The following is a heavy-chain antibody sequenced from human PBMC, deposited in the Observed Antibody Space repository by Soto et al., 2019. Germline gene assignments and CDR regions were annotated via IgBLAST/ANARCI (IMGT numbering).Heavy chain of an antibody. V-gene: IGHV3-23*01. CDR2: ISGSGVST. J-gene: IGHJ6*02. Sequence: GGSLRLSCAASGFPFSSYAITWVRQAPGKGLEWVSAISGSGVSTYYADSVKGRFTISRDNAKNTLYLQMNSLRAEDTAVYYCASGAGYYSYGMDVWGQGTTVTVSS. CDR1: GFPFSSYA. CDR3: ASGAGYYSYGMDV. D-gene: IGHD3-10*01.